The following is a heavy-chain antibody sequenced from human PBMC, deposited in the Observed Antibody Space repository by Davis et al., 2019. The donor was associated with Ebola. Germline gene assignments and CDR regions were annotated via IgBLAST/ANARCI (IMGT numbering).Heavy chain of an antibody. J-gene: IGHJ3*02. Sequence: PGGSLRLSCKASGYTFTTYWIGWVRQLPGKGLEWMGSFYPGDSDTRYDPSFQGQVTISADKSISTAYLQWSSLKASDTAMFYCVRRRRPGSDLSSDTFDIWGQGTMVIVSS. D-gene: IGHD2-21*02. CDR2: FYPGDSDT. V-gene: IGHV5-51*01. CDR1: GYTFTTYW. CDR3: VRRRRPGSDLSSDTFDI.